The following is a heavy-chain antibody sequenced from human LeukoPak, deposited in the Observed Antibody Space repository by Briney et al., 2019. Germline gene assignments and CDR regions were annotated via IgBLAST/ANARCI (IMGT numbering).Heavy chain of an antibody. V-gene: IGHV3-74*01. D-gene: IGHD3-10*01. CDR3: ARDGMGGIKAFDI. J-gene: IGHJ3*02. CDR2: ISSDGSNT. CDR1: GFSFSSSW. Sequence: GGSLRLSCAASGFSFSSSWMHWVRQAPGKGLVWVSRISSDGSNTIYADSVKGRFTISRDNAKNSLYLQMTSLRAEDTAVYYCARDGMGGIKAFDIWGQGTMVTVSS.